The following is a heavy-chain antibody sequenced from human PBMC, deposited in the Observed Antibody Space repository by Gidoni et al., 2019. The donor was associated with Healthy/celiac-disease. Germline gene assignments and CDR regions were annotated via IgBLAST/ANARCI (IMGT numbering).Heavy chain of an antibody. CDR3: TRHQLQPYYYYGMDV. J-gene: IGHJ6*02. CDR1: GFTFSGSA. Sequence: EVQLVESGGGLVQPGGSLKLSCAASGFTFSGSAMHWVRQASGKGLEWVGRIRNKANNYATVYAASVKGRFTISRDDSKNTAYLQMNSLKTEDTAVYYCTRHQLQPYYYYGMDVWGQGTTVTVSS. CDR2: IRNKANNYAT. V-gene: IGHV3-73*02. D-gene: IGHD4-4*01.